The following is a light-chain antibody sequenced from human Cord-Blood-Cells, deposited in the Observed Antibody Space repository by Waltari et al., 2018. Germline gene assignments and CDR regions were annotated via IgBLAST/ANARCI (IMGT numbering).Light chain of an antibody. CDR2: QDS. V-gene: IGLV3-1*01. CDR3: QAWDSSTAV. Sequence: SYELTQPPPVSVSPGQTASITCSGDKLGDKYACWYRQKPGQSPVLVIYQDSKRPSGIPKRFSGSNSGNTATLTISGTQAMDEADYYCQAWDSSTAVFGGGTKLTVL. J-gene: IGLJ2*01. CDR1: KLGDKY.